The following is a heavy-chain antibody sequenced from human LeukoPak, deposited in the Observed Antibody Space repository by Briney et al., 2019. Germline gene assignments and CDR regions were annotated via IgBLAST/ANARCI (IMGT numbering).Heavy chain of an antibody. Sequence: GGSLRLSCAASGFTFSTYAINWVRQTPGKGLEWVSSINSAGTSKKYADSLKGRFTISRDNAKNSLFLQLSSLRDEDTAVYYCARGRNAGGPYYSDYWGQGTLVTVSS. CDR1: GFTFSTYA. CDR3: ARGRNAGGPYYSDY. CDR2: INSAGTSK. J-gene: IGHJ4*02. D-gene: IGHD4-23*01. V-gene: IGHV3-21*01.